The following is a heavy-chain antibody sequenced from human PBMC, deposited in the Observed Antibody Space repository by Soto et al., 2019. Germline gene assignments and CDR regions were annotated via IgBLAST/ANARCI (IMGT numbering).Heavy chain of an antibody. CDR3: ARAMFGNWFDP. D-gene: IGHD3-10*02. J-gene: IGHJ5*02. CDR1: GGSTSSYY. Sequence: PSETLSLTCTVSGGSTSSYYWSWIRQPPGKGLEWIGYIYYSGSTNYNPSLKSRVTISVDTSKNQFSLKLSSVTAADTAVYYCARAMFGNWFDPWGQGTLVTVSS. CDR2: IYYSGST. V-gene: IGHV4-59*01.